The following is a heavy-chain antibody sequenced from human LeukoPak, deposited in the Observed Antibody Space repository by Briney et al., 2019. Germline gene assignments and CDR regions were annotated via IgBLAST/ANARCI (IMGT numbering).Heavy chain of an antibody. CDR1: GFTVSYYW. J-gene: IGHJ4*02. V-gene: IGHV3-7*04. D-gene: IGHD4-17*01. Sequence: TGGSLKLSCAPSGFTVSYYWMRWVLQAPGKGLEWVANIKQDGSERYYADSVKGRFTVSRDNAKNSLYLQMNSLRAEDTAVFYCARSYGDQGFDYWGQGTLVTVSS. CDR3: ARSYGDQGFDY. CDR2: IKQDGSER.